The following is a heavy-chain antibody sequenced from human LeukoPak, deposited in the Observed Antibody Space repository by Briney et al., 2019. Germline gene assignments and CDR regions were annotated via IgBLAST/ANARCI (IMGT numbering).Heavy chain of an antibody. D-gene: IGHD2/OR15-2a*01. CDR3: TTFYSRLTDY. Sequence: GGSLRLSCAASGFIFNTYWISWVRQAPGKGLEWLASTNQDGSEKYYVDSVKGRFTISRDNAKNSLYLQMNSLTAEDTAVYYCTTFYSRLTDYWGQGTVVTVSS. CDR1: GFIFNTYW. J-gene: IGHJ4*02. V-gene: IGHV3-7*05. CDR2: TNQDGSEK.